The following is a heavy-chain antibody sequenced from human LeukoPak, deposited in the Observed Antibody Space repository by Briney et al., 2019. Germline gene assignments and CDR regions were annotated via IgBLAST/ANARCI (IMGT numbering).Heavy chain of an antibody. CDR3: ARGGLLWFGELSGY. D-gene: IGHD3-10*01. CDR1: GFTFSSYA. CDR2: TSSNGGST. V-gene: IGHV3-64*01. J-gene: IGHJ4*02. Sequence: PGGSLRLSCAASGFTFSSYAMHWVRQAPGKGLEYVSVTSSNGGSTYYANSVKGRFTISRDNSKNTLYLQMGSLRAEDMAVYYCARGGLLWFGELSGYWGQGTLVTVSS.